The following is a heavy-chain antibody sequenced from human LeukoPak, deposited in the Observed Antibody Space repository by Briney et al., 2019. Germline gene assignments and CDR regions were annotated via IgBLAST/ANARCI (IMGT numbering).Heavy chain of an antibody. J-gene: IGHJ6*03. CDR2: IYYSGST. CDR3: ASSGWSGYYYYYMDV. Sequence: SETLSLTCTVAGGSIRSSSYYWGWIRQPPGKGLEWIGSIYYSGSTYYNPSLKSRVTISVDTSKNQFSLKLSSVTAADTAVYYCASSGWSGYYYYYMDVWGKGTTVTVSS. D-gene: IGHD6-19*01. CDR1: GGSIRSSSYY. V-gene: IGHV4-39*07.